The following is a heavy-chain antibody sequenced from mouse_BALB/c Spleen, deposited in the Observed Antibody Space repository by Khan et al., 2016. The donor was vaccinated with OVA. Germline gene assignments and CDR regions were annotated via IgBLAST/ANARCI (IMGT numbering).Heavy chain of an antibody. J-gene: IGHJ3*01. CDR3: ARGSGESRFAY. V-gene: IGHV1S137*01. Sequence: QVQLKQSGTELVRPGVSVKISCKGSGYTFTDFAMHWVKQSHAKGLEWIGVISTYYGDVTYNQKFKGKATMTVDKSSSTAYMVLASLTSEDSAIYYCARGSGESRFAYWGQGTLVTVSA. D-gene: IGHD1-3*01. CDR2: ISTYYGDV. CDR1: GYTFTDFA.